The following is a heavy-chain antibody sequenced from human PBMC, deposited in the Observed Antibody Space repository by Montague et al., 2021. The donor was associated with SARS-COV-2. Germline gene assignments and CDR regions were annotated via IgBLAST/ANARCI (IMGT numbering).Heavy chain of an antibody. CDR1: GGSISSSNW. D-gene: IGHD4/OR15-4a*01. CDR3: ARGGYGGWPWYNFDY. CDR2: IHHSGST. J-gene: IGHJ4*02. V-gene: IGHV4-4*02. Sequence: SETLSLTCAVSGGSISSSNWWCWVRQPPGKGLEWIGEIHHSGSTNYNPSLKSRVTMSVDRTKNHFSLRLISVTAADTAMYYCARGGYGGWPWYNFDYWGQGTPVTVSS.